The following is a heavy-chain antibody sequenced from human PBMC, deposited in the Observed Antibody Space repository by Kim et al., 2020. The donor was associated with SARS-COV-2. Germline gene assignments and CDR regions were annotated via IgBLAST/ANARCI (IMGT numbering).Heavy chain of an antibody. Sequence: GGSLRLSCAASGFTFSSYWMSWVRQAPGKGLEWVANIKQDGSEKYYVDSGKGRFTISRDNAKNSLYLQMNSLRAEDTAVYYCARDRPGSYYGYYFDYWGQGTLVTVSS. V-gene: IGHV3-7*01. CDR2: IKQDGSEK. CDR1: GFTFSSYW. D-gene: IGHD1-26*01. J-gene: IGHJ4*02. CDR3: ARDRPGSYYGYYFDY.